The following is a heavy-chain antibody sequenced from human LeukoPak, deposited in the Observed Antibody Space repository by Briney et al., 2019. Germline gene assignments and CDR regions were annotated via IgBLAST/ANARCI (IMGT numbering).Heavy chain of an antibody. CDR3: AAGDTFDI. J-gene: IGHJ3*02. CDR1: RFSLSTYW. Sequence: GGSLRLSCVGSRFSLSTYWMSWVRQAPGKGLEWVANIKQDVDVKQYVDSVKGRFTISRDNAKNSVYVQMNDLTVEDTAVYYCAAGDTFDIWGQGTLVTVSS. CDR2: IKQDVDVK. V-gene: IGHV3-7*01. D-gene: IGHD3-16*01.